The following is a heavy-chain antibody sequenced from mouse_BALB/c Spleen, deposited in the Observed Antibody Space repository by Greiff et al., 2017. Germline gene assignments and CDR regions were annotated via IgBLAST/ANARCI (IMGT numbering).Heavy chain of an antibody. Sequence: EVQLQQSGPGLVKPSQSLSLTCTVTGYSITSDYAWNWIRQFPGNKLEWMGYISYSGSTSYNPSLKSRISITRDTSKNQFFLQLNSVTTEDTATYYCARWVITNFDYWGQGTTLTVSS. V-gene: IGHV3-2*02. CDR1: GYSITSDYA. CDR3: ARWVITNFDY. D-gene: IGHD2-4*01. CDR2: ISYSGST. J-gene: IGHJ2*01.